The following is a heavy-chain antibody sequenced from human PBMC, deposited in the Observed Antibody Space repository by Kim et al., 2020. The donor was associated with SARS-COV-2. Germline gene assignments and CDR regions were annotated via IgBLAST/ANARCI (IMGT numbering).Heavy chain of an antibody. Sequence: GGSLRLSCAASGFTFDDYAMHWVRQAPGKGLEWVSGISWNSGSIGYADSVKGRFTISRDNAKNSLYLQMNSLRAEDTALYYCAKAKFGSYLGYWGQGTLVTVSS. CDR3: AKAKFGSYLGY. J-gene: IGHJ4*02. CDR2: ISWNSGSI. V-gene: IGHV3-9*01. D-gene: IGHD3-10*01. CDR1: GFTFDDYA.